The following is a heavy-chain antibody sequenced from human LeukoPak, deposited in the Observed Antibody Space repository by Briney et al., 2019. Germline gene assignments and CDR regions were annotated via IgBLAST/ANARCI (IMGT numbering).Heavy chain of an antibody. D-gene: IGHD3-10*01. CDR3: ARDSPMVRGVIDY. CDR2: IYTSGST. J-gene: IGHJ4*02. CDR1: GGSISSGSYY. V-gene: IGHV4-61*02. Sequence: SQTLSLTCTVSGGSISSGSYYWSWIRQPAGKGLEWIGRIYTSGSTNYNPSLKSRVTISVDTSKNQFSLKLSSVTAADTAVYYCARDSPMVRGVIDYWGQGTLVTVSS.